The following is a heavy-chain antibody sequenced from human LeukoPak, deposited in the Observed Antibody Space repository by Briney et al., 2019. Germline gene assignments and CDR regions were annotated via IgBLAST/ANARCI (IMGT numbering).Heavy chain of an antibody. CDR3: ASYGDYYYGMDV. CDR1: GGSFSGYY. CDR2: INHSGST. D-gene: IGHD4-17*01. J-gene: IGHJ6*02. V-gene: IGHV4-34*01. Sequence: ETLSLTCAVYGGSFSGYYWSWIRQPPGKGLEWIGEINHSGSTNYNPSLKSRVTISVDTSKNQFSLKLSSVTAADTAVYYCASYGDYYYGMDVWGQGTTVTVSS.